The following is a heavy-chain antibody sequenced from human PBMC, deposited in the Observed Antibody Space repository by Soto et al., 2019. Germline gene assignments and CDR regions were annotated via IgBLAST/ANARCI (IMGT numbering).Heavy chain of an antibody. Sequence: EVQFVESGGGLVQPGGSLRLSCAASGLTVSTNPMSWVRQAPGKGLEWVSVIYTGGGTHYAYSVKGRFTISRDNSKNTVNLQMNSLRPEDTAVYYCARDGSGHWGQGTLVTVSS. V-gene: IGHV3-66*01. J-gene: IGHJ4*02. CDR2: IYTGGGT. CDR1: GLTVSTNP. CDR3: ARDGSGH.